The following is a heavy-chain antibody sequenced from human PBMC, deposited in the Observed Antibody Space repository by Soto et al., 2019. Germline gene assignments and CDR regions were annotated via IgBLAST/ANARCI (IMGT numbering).Heavy chain of an antibody. J-gene: IGHJ6*02. V-gene: IGHV3-21*01. CDR2: ISSSSSYI. CDR1: GFTFSSYS. CDR3: ANYDFWSGYGMDV. D-gene: IGHD3-3*01. Sequence: PGGSLRLSCAASGFTFSSYSMNWVRQAPGKGLEWVSSISSSSSYIYYADSVKGRFTISRDNSKNTLYLQMNSLRAEDTAVYYCANYDFWSGYGMDVWGQGTAVTVSS.